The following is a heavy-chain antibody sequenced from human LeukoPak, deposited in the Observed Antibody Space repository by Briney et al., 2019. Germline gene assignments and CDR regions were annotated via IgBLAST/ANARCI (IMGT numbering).Heavy chain of an antibody. Sequence: GESLKFSCKGSGYSSTSYWIGWVRQMPGKGLEGMGFIYPTDSIISNSPSFQGQVTISADKSISTAYLQWSSLKASDTGMDYCARRARLVVRGGYFDFWGEGTLVTVSS. CDR2: IYPTDSII. CDR1: GYSSTSYW. D-gene: IGHD3-10*01. J-gene: IGHJ4*02. V-gene: IGHV5-51*01. CDR3: ARRARLVVRGGYFDF.